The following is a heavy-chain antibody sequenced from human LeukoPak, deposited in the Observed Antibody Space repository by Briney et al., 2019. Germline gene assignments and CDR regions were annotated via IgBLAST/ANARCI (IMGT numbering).Heavy chain of an antibody. V-gene: IGHV4-4*07. CDR2: IYTSGST. CDR3: ASELLGYCSSTSCYWFDP. J-gene: IGHJ5*02. CDR1: GGSISSYY. D-gene: IGHD2-2*01. Sequence: SETLSLTCTVSGGSISSYYWSWIRQPAGKGLEWIGRIYTSGSTNYNPSLKSRVTMSVDTSKNQFSLKLSSVTAADTAVYYCASELLGYCSSTSCYWFDPWGQGTLVTVSS.